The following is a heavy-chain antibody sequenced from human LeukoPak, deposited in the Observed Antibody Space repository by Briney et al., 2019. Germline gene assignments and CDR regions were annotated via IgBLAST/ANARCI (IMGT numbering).Heavy chain of an antibody. D-gene: IGHD3-10*01. CDR3: ARDQGGSGSYYNSYWFDP. CDR2: ISTNSSYI. Sequence: PGGSLRLSCATSGFTFSTYSMNWVRQAPGKGLEWVSSISTNSSYIYYADSVKGRFTISRDNAKNSLYLQMNSLRAEDTAVYYCARDQGGSGSYYNSYWFDPWGQGTLVTVSS. CDR1: GFTFSTYS. V-gene: IGHV3-21*01. J-gene: IGHJ5*02.